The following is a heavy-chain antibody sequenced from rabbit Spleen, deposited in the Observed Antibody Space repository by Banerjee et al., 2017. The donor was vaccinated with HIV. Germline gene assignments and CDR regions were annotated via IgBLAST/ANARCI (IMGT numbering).Heavy chain of an antibody. J-gene: IGHJ4*01. D-gene: IGHD8-1*01. CDR3: ARDAGSGPYIDGYFSL. V-gene: IGHV1S40*01. Sequence: QSLEESGGGLVKTGASLPLTCTASGVSFSSNYYMCWCRQAPGKGLEWIGCIDTGSSGLTYFASWWKCRFSISKTASTTVTLQMTRPTAADTATYFCARDAGSGPYIDGYFSLWGQCSLVTVS. CDR2: IDTGSSGLT. CDR1: GVSFSSNYY.